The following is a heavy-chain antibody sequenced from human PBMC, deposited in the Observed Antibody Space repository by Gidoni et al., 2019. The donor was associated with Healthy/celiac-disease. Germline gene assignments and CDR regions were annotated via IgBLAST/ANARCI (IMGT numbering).Heavy chain of an antibody. CDR1: GGTFSSYA. V-gene: IGHV1-69*06. CDR3: ARDFSYAFDI. Sequence: QVPLVQSWAEVKKPGSSVKFSFKASGGTFSSYAISWVRQAPGQGLEWMGGIIPIFGTANYAQKFQGRVTITADKSTSTAYMELSSLRSEDTAVYYCARDFSYAFDIWGQGTMVTVSS. CDR2: IIPIFGTA. J-gene: IGHJ3*02.